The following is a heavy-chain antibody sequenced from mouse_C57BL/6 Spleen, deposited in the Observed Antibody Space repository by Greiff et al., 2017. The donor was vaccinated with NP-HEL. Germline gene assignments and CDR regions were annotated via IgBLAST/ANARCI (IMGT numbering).Heavy chain of an antibody. CDR1: GFNIKDYY. CDR2: IDPEDGDT. J-gene: IGHJ4*01. D-gene: IGHD1-1*01. V-gene: IGHV14-1*01. Sequence: VQLQQSGAELVRPGASVKLSCTASGFNIKDYYMHWVKQRPEQGLEWIGRIDPEDGDTEYAPKFQGKATMTADTSSNTAYLQLSSLTAEDTAVYYCTTGYYYGSGYYAMDYWGQGTSVTVSS. CDR3: TTGYYYGSGYYAMDY.